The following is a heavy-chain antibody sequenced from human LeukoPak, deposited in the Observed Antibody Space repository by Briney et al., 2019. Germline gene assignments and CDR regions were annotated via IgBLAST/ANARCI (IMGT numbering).Heavy chain of an antibody. CDR1: GGTFSSYA. D-gene: IGHD1-26*01. CDR2: IIPIFGTA. CDR3: ARVPYSGSYPNYFDY. V-gene: IGHV1-69*05. J-gene: IGHJ4*02. Sequence: SVKVSCKASGGTFSSYAISWVRQAPGQGLEWMGRIIPIFGTANYAQKFQGRVTITTDESTSTVYMELSSLRSEDTAVYYCARVPYSGSYPNYFDYWGQGTLVTVSS.